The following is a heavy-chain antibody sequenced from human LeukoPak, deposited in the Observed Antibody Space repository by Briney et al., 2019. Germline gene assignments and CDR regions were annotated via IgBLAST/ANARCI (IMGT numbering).Heavy chain of an antibody. CDR1: GYSFTSYW. J-gene: IGHJ5*02. V-gene: IGHV5-51*01. CDR2: IYPGDSDT. D-gene: IGHD4-17*01. CDR3: ARQVFGVGNTVTTTNWFDP. Sequence: KVGESLKISCKGSGYSFTSYWIGWVRQMPGKGLEWMGIIYPGDSDTRYSPSFQGQVTISADKSISTAYLQWSSLKASDTAMYYCARQVFGVGNTVTTTNWFDPWGQGTLVTVSS.